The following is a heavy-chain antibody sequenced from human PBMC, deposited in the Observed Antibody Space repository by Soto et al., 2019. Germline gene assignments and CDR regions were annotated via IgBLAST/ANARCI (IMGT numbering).Heavy chain of an antibody. Sequence: HPGGSLRLSCAASGFTFSSYCMHWVRQAPGKGLEWVAVIWYDGSNKYYADSVKGRFTISRDNSKNTLYLQMNSLRAEDTAVYYCARPYYYDSSGYVLWPYYFDYWGQGTLVTVSS. D-gene: IGHD3-22*01. CDR2: IWYDGSNK. CDR3: ARPYYYDSSGYVLWPYYFDY. V-gene: IGHV3-33*01. J-gene: IGHJ4*02. CDR1: GFTFSSYC.